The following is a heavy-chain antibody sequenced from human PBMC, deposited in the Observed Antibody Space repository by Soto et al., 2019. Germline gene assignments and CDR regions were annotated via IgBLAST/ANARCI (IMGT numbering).Heavy chain of an antibody. V-gene: IGHV5-10-1*01. Sequence: GESLKISCKGSGYSFTSYWISWVRQMPGKGLEWMGRIDPSDSYTNYSPSFQGHVTISADKSISTAYLQWSSLKASDTAMYYCARRGALQRQLDYGMDVWGQGTTVTVSS. J-gene: IGHJ6*02. D-gene: IGHD4-4*01. CDR1: GYSFTSYW. CDR3: ARRGALQRQLDYGMDV. CDR2: IDPSDSYT.